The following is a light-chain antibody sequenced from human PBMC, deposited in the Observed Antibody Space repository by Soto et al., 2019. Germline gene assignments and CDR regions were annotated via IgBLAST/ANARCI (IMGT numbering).Light chain of an antibody. J-gene: IGKJ2*01. CDR2: KAS. V-gene: IGKV1-5*03. CDR1: QSISTW. Sequence: DIPMTQSPSTLSASVGDRVTITCRASQSISTWLAWYQQKPGKAPKFLIYKASILESGVPSRFSGSGSGTEFTLTISSLQPDDFATYYCQQYSSYFYTFGQGTRLEIK. CDR3: QQYSSYFYT.